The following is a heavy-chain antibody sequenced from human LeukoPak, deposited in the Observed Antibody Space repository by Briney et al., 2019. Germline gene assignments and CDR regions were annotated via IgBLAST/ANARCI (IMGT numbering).Heavy chain of an antibody. V-gene: IGHV3-30*03. CDR2: ISYDGSNK. D-gene: IGHD1-26*01. J-gene: IGHJ3*02. CDR3: TRVGSGSPRTLGDI. CDR1: GFTFSSYG. Sequence: GRSLRLSCAASGFTFSSYGMHWVRQAPGKGLEWVAVISYDGSNKYYADSVKGRFTISRDNSKNTLYLQMNSLKTEDTAVYYCTRVGSGSPRTLGDIWGQGTMVTVSS.